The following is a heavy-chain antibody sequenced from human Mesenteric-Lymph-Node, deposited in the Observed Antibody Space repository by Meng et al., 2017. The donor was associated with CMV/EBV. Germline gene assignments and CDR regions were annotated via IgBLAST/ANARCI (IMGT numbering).Heavy chain of an antibody. D-gene: IGHD1-26*01. Sequence: GESLKISCAASGFTFSSYWMHWVRQAPGKGLVWVSRINSDGSSTSYADSVKGRFTISRDNAKNTLYLQMNSLRAEDTAVYYCARDDGWEPLGYWGQGTLVTVSS. V-gene: IGHV3-74*01. CDR3: ARDDGWEPLGY. J-gene: IGHJ4*02. CDR2: INSDGSST. CDR1: GFTFSSYW.